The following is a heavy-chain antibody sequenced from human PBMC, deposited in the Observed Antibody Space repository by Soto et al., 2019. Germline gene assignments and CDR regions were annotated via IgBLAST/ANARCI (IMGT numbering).Heavy chain of an antibody. D-gene: IGHD2-15*01. CDR1: GYTFTSYD. Sequence: ASVKVSCKASGYTFTSYDINWVRQATGQGLAWMGWMNPNSGNTGYAQKFQGRVTMTRNTSISTAYMELSSLRSEDTAVYYCARGYGYCSGGSCYRAGFDPWGQGTLVTVSS. J-gene: IGHJ5*02. V-gene: IGHV1-8*01. CDR3: ARGYGYCSGGSCYRAGFDP. CDR2: MNPNSGNT.